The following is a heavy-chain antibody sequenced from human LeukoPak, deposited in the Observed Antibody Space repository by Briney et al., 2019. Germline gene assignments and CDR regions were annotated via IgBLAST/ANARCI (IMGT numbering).Heavy chain of an antibody. D-gene: IGHD3-10*01. J-gene: IGHJ4*02. V-gene: IGHV3-43*01. Sequence: GGSLRLSCAASGFTFDDYTMHWVRQAPGKGLEWVSLISWDGGSTYYADSVKGRFTISRDNSKNSLYLQMSSLGTDDTALYYCAKAYGELLFPDYWGQGTLVTVSS. CDR1: GFTFDDYT. CDR3: AKAYGELLFPDY. CDR2: ISWDGGST.